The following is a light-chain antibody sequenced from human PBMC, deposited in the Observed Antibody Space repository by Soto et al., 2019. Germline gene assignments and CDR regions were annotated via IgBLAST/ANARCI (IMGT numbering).Light chain of an antibody. CDR3: QSYDNSLSVSV. J-gene: IGLJ2*01. V-gene: IGLV1-40*01. CDR2: GNS. Sequence: QSVLTQPPSVSGAPGKRVTISCTGSSSNIGAGYDVHWYQQLPGTAPKLLIYGNSNRPSGVPDRFSGSKSATSVSLAITGLQAEDEADYYCQSYDNSLSVSVFGGGTKVTVL. CDR1: SSNIGAGYD.